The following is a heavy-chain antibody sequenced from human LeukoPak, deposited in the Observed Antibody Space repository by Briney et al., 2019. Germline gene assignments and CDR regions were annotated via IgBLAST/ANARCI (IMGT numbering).Heavy chain of an antibody. Sequence: GGSLRLSCAASGFSFVNFAMSWFRQAPGKGLEWVSFIDNTGGNTYYADSVKGRFAISRDSSKNTLYLQMNSLRAEDTAVYYCAQDSSTWGGYYFDYWGQGTLVTVSS. J-gene: IGHJ4*02. CDR1: GFSFVNFA. CDR2: IDNTGGNT. V-gene: IGHV3-23*01. CDR3: AQDSSTWGGYYFDY. D-gene: IGHD3-16*01.